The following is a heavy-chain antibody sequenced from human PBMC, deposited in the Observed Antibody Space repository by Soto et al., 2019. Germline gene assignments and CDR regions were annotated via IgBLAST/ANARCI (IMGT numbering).Heavy chain of an antibody. CDR2: ISYDGTNN. J-gene: IGHJ3*02. CDR3: AKGDCSGGSCYFSAFDI. CDR1: GFTFSGYG. D-gene: IGHD2-15*01. Sequence: GGSLRLSCTASGFTFSGYGMHWVRQEPGKGLEWVAVISYDGTNNYYTESVKGRFTISRDNSKNTLFLQMNSLRAEDTAVYFCAKGDCSGGSCYFSAFDIWGQGTMVTVSS. V-gene: IGHV3-30*18.